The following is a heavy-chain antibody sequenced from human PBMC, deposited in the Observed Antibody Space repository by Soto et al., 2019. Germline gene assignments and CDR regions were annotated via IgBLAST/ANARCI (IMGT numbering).Heavy chain of an antibody. CDR3: ARGPVFGF. V-gene: IGHV4-39*07. CDR1: GGSISSSSYY. Sequence: SETLSLTCTVSGGSISSSSYYWGWIRQHPGKGLEWIGSIYYSGTTYYNPSLKSRLTISVDTSKNQFSLKLSSVPAADTAVFNCARGPVFGFWGQGTLDTVSS. CDR2: IYYSGTT. J-gene: IGHJ5*01.